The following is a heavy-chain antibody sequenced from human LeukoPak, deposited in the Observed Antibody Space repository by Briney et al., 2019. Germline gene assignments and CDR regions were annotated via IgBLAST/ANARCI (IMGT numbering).Heavy chain of an antibody. J-gene: IGHJ6*02. V-gene: IGHV3-30*02. CDR1: GFTSSSYS. CDR2: IRYDGSSK. Sequence: GGSLRLSCAASGFTSSSYSMHWVRQAPGKGLEWVAFIRYDGSSKYYADSVKGRFTISRDNSKNTLYLQMNSLRAEDTGVYYCAKGSQYSSGWYDMTDYYYGMDVWGQGTTVTVSS. D-gene: IGHD6-19*01. CDR3: AKGSQYSSGWYDMTDYYYGMDV.